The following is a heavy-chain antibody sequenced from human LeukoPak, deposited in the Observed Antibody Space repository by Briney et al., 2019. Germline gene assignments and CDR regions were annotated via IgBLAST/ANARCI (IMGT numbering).Heavy chain of an antibody. V-gene: IGHV3-30*18. D-gene: IGHD6-19*01. CDR1: GFTFSSYG. CDR2: ISYDGSNK. J-gene: IGHJ6*04. CDR3: AKTQWLATGGMDV. Sequence: GRSLRLSCAASGFTFSSYGMHWVRQAPGKGLEWVAVISYDGSNKYYADSVKGRFTISRDNSKNTLYLQMNSLRAEDTAAYYCAKTQWLATGGMDVWGKGTTVTVSS.